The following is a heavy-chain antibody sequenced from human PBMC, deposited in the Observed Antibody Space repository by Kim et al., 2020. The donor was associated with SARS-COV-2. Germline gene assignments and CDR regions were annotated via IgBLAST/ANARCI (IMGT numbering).Heavy chain of an antibody. D-gene: IGHD2-15*01. CDR1: GYTFTSYA. Sequence: ASVKVSCKASGYTFTSYAMHWVRQAPGQRLEWMGWINAGNGNTKYSQKFQGRVTITRDTSASTAYMELSSLRSEDTAVYYCARDQGRPLVVVAATFDYWGQGTLVTVSS. CDR2: INAGNGNT. J-gene: IGHJ4*02. CDR3: ARDQGRPLVVVAATFDY. V-gene: IGHV1-3*01.